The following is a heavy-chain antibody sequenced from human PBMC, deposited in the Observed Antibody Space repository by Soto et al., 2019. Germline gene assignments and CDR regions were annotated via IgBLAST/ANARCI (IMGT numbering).Heavy chain of an antibody. J-gene: IGHJ6*02. CDR3: ARTPYYYGSGSYYPDYYYYGMDV. Sequence: QVQLQESGPGLVKPSQTLSLTCTVSGGSISSGAYYWSWIRQHPGKGLEWIGYIYYSGSTYYNPSLKSRVTITVDTSKHQFSLKLSSVTAADTAVYYCARTPYYYGSGSYYPDYYYYGMDVWGQGTTVTVSS. V-gene: IGHV4-31*03. CDR2: IYYSGST. CDR1: GGSISSGAYY. D-gene: IGHD3-10*01.